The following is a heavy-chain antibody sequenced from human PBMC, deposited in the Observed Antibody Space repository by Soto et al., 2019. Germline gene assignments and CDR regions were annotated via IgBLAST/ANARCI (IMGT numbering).Heavy chain of an antibody. V-gene: IGHV1-69*06. CDR1: GCTFSSYA. CDR2: IIPIFGTA. CDR3: ARDFGDYDSSGYFQRGFDP. Sequence: SVKVSCKASGCTFSSYAISWVRQAPGQGLEWMGGIIPIFGTANYAQKFQGRVTITADKSTSTVYMELSSLRSEDTAVYYCARDFGDYDSSGYFQRGFDPWGQGTLVTVSS. D-gene: IGHD3-22*01. J-gene: IGHJ5*02.